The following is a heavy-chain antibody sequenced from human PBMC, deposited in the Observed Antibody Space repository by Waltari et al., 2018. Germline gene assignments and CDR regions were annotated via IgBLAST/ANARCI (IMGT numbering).Heavy chain of an antibody. CDR1: GGSISSYY. CDR2: SYYSGST. J-gene: IGHJ5*02. D-gene: IGHD6-13*01. V-gene: IGHV4-59*01. Sequence: QVQLQESGPGLVKPSETLSLTCTVSGGSISSYYWSWIRQPPGKGLEWIGYSYYSGSTNYNPSLKSRVTISVDTSKNQFSLKLSSVTAADTAVYYCARARDIAAAGSNWFDPWGQGTLVIVSS. CDR3: ARARDIAAAGSNWFDP.